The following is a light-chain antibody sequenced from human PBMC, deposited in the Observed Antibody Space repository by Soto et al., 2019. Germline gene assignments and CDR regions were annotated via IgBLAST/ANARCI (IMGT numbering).Light chain of an antibody. J-gene: IGLJ2*01. CDR3: AAWDDSLSGRV. V-gene: IGLV1-47*01. CDR1: SSNIGSNY. CDR2: RNN. Sequence: QSVLTQPPSASGTPGQRVTISCSGSSSNIGSNYVYWYQQLPGTAPKLLISRNNQRPSGVPDRFSGSKSGTSASLAISGLRSEDEADYYCAAWDDSLSGRVFGGGPKLTVL.